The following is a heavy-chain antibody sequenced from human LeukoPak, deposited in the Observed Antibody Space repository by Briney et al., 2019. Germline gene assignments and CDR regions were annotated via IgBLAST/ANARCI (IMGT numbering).Heavy chain of an antibody. CDR3: AKDPNGDFISAFDF. CDR2: ITGSGGGT. V-gene: IGHV3-23*01. CDR1: GFTFSNYA. Sequence: PGGSLRLSCAASGFTFSNYAMIWVRQAPEKGLEWVSAITGSGGGTYYADSVKGRFTISRDNSKNTLYLQMNGLRADDTAVYYCAKDPNGDFISAFDFWGQGTMVTVSS. D-gene: IGHD4-17*01. J-gene: IGHJ3*01.